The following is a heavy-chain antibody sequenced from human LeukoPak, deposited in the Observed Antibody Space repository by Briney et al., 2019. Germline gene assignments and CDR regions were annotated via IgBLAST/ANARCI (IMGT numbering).Heavy chain of an antibody. D-gene: IGHD4-17*01. J-gene: IGHJ4*02. Sequence: GGSLRLSCAASGFTFRSYSMNWVRQAPGKGLEWVSSIRTSSSYIYYADSVKGRFTISRDNSKNTLYVQMNGVRAEDRAVYYCARDRDGDSDYWGQGTLVTVSS. CDR2: IRTSSSYI. CDR3: ARDRDGDSDY. V-gene: IGHV3-21*01. CDR1: GFTFRSYS.